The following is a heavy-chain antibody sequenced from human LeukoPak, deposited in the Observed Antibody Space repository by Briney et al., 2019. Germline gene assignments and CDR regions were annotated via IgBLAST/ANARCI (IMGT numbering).Heavy chain of an antibody. J-gene: IGHJ4*02. V-gene: IGHV3-23*01. CDR1: GFTFSSYA. CDR2: ISGSGGST. Sequence: GGSLRLSCAASGFTFSSYAMSWVRQAPGKGLEWVSAISGSGGSTYYADSVTGRFTISRDNSKNTLYLQMNSLRAEDTAVYYCAKVLRSNYGNYFDYWGQGTLVTVSS. D-gene: IGHD4-11*01. CDR3: AKVLRSNYGNYFDY.